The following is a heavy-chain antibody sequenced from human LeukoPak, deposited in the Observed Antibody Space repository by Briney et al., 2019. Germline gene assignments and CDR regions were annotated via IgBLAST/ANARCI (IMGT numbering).Heavy chain of an antibody. CDR3: ARSTMVYYFDY. CDR1: GFTFSSYA. V-gene: IGHV3-30-3*01. J-gene: IGHJ4*02. Sequence: GGSLRLSCAASGFTFSSYATTWVRQAPGKGLEWVAVISYDGSNKYYADSVKGRFTISRDNSKNTLYLQMNSLRAEDTAVYYCARSTMVYYFDYWGQGTLVTVSS. CDR2: ISYDGSNK. D-gene: IGHD3-10*01.